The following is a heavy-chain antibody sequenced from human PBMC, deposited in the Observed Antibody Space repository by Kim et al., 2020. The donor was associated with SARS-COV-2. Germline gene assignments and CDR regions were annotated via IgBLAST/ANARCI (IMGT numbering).Heavy chain of an antibody. Sequence: VDTVKGRFTISRDYAKNSLYLQMNRLRAADTALYYCASGCHSSGYWYFALWGRGTLVTVSS. V-gene: IGHV3-7*01. D-gene: IGHD6-19*01. J-gene: IGHJ2*01. CDR3: ASGCHSSGYWYFAL.